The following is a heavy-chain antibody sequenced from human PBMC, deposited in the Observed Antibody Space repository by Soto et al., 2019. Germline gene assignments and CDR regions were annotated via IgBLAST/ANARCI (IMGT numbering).Heavy chain of an antibody. Sequence: QVQLVQSGAEVKKPGASVKVSCKASGYTFTSYGISWVRQAPGQGLEWMGWISAYNGNTNYAQKLQGSVTMTTDTSTSTAYMELRSLRSDDTAVYYCARVYTVTTRGPWFDPWGQGTLVTVSS. CDR1: GYTFTSYG. CDR3: ARVYTVTTRGPWFDP. CDR2: ISAYNGNT. V-gene: IGHV1-18*01. D-gene: IGHD4-4*01. J-gene: IGHJ5*02.